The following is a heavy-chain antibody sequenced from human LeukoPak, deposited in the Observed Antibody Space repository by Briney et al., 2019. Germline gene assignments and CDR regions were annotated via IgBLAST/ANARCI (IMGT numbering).Heavy chain of an antibody. V-gene: IGHV1-46*01. Sequence: ASVKVSCKASGYTFTSYYMHWVRQAPGQGLEWMGIINPSGGSTSYAQKFQGRVTMTRDMSTSTVYMELSSLRSEDTAVYYCARDPQLRFLEPSPAYYYMDVWGKGTTVTVSS. CDR1: GYTFTSYY. CDR3: ARDPQLRFLEPSPAYYYMDV. J-gene: IGHJ6*03. CDR2: INPSGGST. D-gene: IGHD3-3*01.